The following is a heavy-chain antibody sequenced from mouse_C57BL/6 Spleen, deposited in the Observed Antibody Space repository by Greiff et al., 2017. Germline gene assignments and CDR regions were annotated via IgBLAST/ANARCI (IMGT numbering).Heavy chain of an antibody. CDR1: GYTFTSYW. CDR2: IDPSDSYT. Sequence: QVQLQQPVAELVMPGASVKLSCKASGYTFTSYWMHWVKQRPGQGLEWIGEIDPSDSYTNYNQKFKGKSTLTVDKSSSTAYMQLSSLTSEDSAVYYCARGSTLYYFASRGQGATLTVSS. V-gene: IGHV1-69*01. D-gene: IGHD5-1*01. CDR3: ARGSTLYYFAS. J-gene: IGHJ2*01.